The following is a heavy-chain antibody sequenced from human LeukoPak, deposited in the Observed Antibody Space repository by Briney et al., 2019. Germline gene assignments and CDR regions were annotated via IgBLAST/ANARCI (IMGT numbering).Heavy chain of an antibody. Sequence: GGSLRLSCAASGFTFSSYGMHWVRQAPGKGLEWVAFIRYDGSNKYYADSVKGRFTISRDNSKNTLYLQMNSLRAEDTAVYYCARGSYDFWSGYYSHDAFDIWGQGTMVTVSS. CDR2: IRYDGSNK. CDR1: GFTFSSYG. D-gene: IGHD3-3*01. V-gene: IGHV3-30*02. J-gene: IGHJ3*02. CDR3: ARGSYDFWSGYYSHDAFDI.